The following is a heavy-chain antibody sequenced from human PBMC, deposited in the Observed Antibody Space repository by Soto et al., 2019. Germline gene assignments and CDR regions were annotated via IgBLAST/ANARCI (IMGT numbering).Heavy chain of an antibody. D-gene: IGHD6-19*01. CDR2: IRDSGHST. CDR3: ARVKAQILSSGWYGGDDI. V-gene: IGHV3-23*01. CDR1: GFTFSTYS. Sequence: EVQLLESGGGLVQPGGSLRLSCAASGFTFSTYSMTWVRQAPGKGLEWVSTIRDSGHSTHYADSVRGRFAISRDNSKNTLFLQMNSLRAEDTAVYYCARVKAQILSSGWYGGDDIWGQGTMVTVSP. J-gene: IGHJ3*02.